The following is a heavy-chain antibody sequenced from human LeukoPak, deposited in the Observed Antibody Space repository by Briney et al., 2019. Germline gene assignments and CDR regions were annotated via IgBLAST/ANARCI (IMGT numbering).Heavy chain of an antibody. J-gene: IGHJ4*02. CDR1: GFTFSSYA. V-gene: IGHV3-53*01. CDR3: ARDRAVPGRGYYFDY. D-gene: IGHD6-19*01. Sequence: GGSLRLSCAASGFTFSSYAMHWVRQAPGKGLEWVSTIYSGGNTYYADSVKGRFTISRDNSKNTLFLQMNSLRAEDTAVYYCARDRAVPGRGYYFDYWGQGTLVTVSS. CDR2: IYSGGNT.